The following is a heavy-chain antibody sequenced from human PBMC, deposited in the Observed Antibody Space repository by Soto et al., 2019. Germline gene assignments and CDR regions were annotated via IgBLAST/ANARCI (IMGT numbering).Heavy chain of an antibody. CDR1: GGSMSSYR. CDR3: GRESGETWDYEAS. Sequence: QVQLQESGPGLVRPSETLSLTCTVSGGSMSSYRWSWIRQPAGKGLEWIGRLNTYGNTHYNPSLKSRVTVSVDTSRKQFFLTLRSVTAADSAVYHCGRESGETWDYEASWGHGTPVTVSS. CDR2: LNTYGNT. J-gene: IGHJ5*01. D-gene: IGHD1-7*01. V-gene: IGHV4-4*07.